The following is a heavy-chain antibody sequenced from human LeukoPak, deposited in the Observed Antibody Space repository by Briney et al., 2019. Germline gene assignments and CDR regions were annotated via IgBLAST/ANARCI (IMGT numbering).Heavy chain of an antibody. CDR2: ISSSSSYI. V-gene: IGHV3-21*01. D-gene: IGHD3-10*01. Sequence: PGGSLRLSCAASGFTFSSYSMNWVRQAPGKGLEWVSSISSSSSYIYYADSVKGRFTISRDNAKNSLYLQMNSLRAEDTAVYYCARDWGGGSGAGIDCWGQGTLVTVSS. J-gene: IGHJ4*02. CDR3: ARDWGGGSGAGIDC. CDR1: GFTFSSYS.